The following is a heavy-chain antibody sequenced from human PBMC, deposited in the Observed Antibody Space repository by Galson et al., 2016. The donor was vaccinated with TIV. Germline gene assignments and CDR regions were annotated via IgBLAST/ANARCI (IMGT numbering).Heavy chain of an antibody. CDR1: GYTFTGYY. V-gene: IGHV1-2*04. J-gene: IGHJ6*02. D-gene: IGHD6-6*01. CDR3: ARAHVTAARGWYYYYGMDV. CDR2: INPNSGGT. Sequence: SVKVSCKASGYTFTGYYMHWVRQAPGQGLEWMGWINPNSGGTNYAQKFQGWVTMTRDTSISTAYMELSRLRSDDTAVYYCARAHVTAARGWYYYYGMDVWGQGTTVTVSS.